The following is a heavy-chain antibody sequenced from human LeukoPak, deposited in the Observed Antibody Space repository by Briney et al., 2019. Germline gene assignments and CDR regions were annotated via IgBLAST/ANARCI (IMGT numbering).Heavy chain of an antibody. D-gene: IGHD1-26*01. V-gene: IGHV4-39*07. CDR3: ARDRVKLDDAFDI. Sequence: SETLSLTCSVSGGSISSYYWTWIRQPPGKGLEWIGSIYYSGSTYYNPSLKSRVTISVDTSKNQFSLKLSSVTAADTAVYYCARDRVKLDDAFDIWGQGTMVTVSS. J-gene: IGHJ3*02. CDR2: IYYSGST. CDR1: GGSISSYY.